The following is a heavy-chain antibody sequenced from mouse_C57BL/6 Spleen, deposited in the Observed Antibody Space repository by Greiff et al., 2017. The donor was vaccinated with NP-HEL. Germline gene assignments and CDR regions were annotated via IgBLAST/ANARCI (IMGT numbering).Heavy chain of an antibody. J-gene: IGHJ2*01. CDR2: IDPNSGGT. D-gene: IGHD1-1*01. CDR3: ASEDVSSLFDY. V-gene: IGHV1-72*01. CDR1: GYTFTSYW. Sequence: QVQLKQPGAELVKPGASVKLSCKASGYTFTSYWMHWVKQRPGRGLEWIGRIDPNSGGTKYNEKFKSKATLTVDKPSSTAYMQLSSLTSEDSAVYYWASEDVSSLFDYWGQGTTLTVSS.